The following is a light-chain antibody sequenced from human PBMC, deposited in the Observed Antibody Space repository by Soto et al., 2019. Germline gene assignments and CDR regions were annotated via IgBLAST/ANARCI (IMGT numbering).Light chain of an antibody. CDR1: QSVSSSY. CDR3: QQYGSLPAT. Sequence: EIVLTQSPGTLSLSPGERATLSCRASQSVSSSYLAWYQQKPGQAPRLLIYGASSRATGIRDRFSGSGSETDFKITISRLESEIFSVYYCQQYGSLPATFGQGNKVEI. CDR2: GAS. J-gene: IGKJ1*01. V-gene: IGKV3-20*01.